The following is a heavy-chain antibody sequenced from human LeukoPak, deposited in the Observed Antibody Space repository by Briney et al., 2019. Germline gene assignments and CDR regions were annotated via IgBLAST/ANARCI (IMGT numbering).Heavy chain of an antibody. D-gene: IGHD3-3*01. V-gene: IGHV3-23*01. CDR2: ISGSGGST. CDR3: AKAPLRFLEWLLLDV. CDR1: GFTFSSYA. J-gene: IGHJ6*02. Sequence: GGSLRLSCAASGFTFSSYAMSWVRQAPGKGLEWVSAISGSGGSTYYADSVKGRFTISRDNSKNTLYLQMNSLRAEDTAVYYCAKAPLRFLEWLLLDVWGQGTTVTVSS.